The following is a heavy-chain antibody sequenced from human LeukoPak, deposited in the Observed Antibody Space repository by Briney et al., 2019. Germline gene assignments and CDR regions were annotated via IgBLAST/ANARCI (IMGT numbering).Heavy chain of an antibody. CDR1: GVSISSYY. Sequence: SETLSLTCTVSGVSISSYYWSWIRQPPGKGQWGIGYIYYSGGTNYNPSLKSRVTISVDTSKNQFSLKLSSVTAAETTVYYCARGMGIAVAGPYFDYWGQGTLVTVSS. D-gene: IGHD6-19*01. CDR3: ARGMGIAVAGPYFDY. V-gene: IGHV4-59*01. J-gene: IGHJ4*02. CDR2: IYYSGGT.